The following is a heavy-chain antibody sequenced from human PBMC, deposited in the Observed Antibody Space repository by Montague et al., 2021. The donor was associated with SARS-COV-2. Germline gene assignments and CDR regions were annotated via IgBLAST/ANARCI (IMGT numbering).Heavy chain of an antibody. CDR2: IYYSGST. V-gene: IGHV4-59*01. Sequence: SETLSLTCTVSGGSISSYYWSWIRQPPGKGLEWIGYIYYSGSTNYNPSLKSRVTISADTSKNQFSLKLSSVTAADTAVYYCARGDVVVVAANDYYYGMDVWGQGTTVTVSS. CDR3: ARGDVVVVAANDYYYGMDV. CDR1: GGSISSYY. J-gene: IGHJ6*02. D-gene: IGHD2-15*01.